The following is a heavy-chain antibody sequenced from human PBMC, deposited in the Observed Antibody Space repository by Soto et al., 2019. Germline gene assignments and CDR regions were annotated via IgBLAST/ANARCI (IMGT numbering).Heavy chain of an antibody. D-gene: IGHD4-17*01. V-gene: IGHV3-9*01. CDR2: ISWNSGSI. J-gene: IGHJ4*02. CDR1: GFTFDDYA. CDR3: AKGTTVVTPPGN. Sequence: EVQLVESGGGLVQPGRSLRLSCAASGFTFDDYAMHWVRQAPGKGLEWVSGISWNSGSIGYADSVKGRFTISRDNAKNSLYLEMNSLRAEDTALYYCAKGTTVVTPPGNWGQATLVTVS.